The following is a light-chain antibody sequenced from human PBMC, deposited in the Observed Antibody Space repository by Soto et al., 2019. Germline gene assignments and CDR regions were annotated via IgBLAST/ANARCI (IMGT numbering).Light chain of an antibody. CDR1: SSKIGSNT. CDR2: NDN. CDR3: AAWDASLNGYV. V-gene: IGLV1-44*01. J-gene: IGLJ1*01. Sequence: QSVLTQPPSASGTPGQRVTISCSGSSSKIGSNTVNWYQQLPGTAPKLLIYNDNQRPSGVPDRFSGSKSGTSASLAISGLQSGNEADYACAAWDASLNGYVFGTGTKVTVL.